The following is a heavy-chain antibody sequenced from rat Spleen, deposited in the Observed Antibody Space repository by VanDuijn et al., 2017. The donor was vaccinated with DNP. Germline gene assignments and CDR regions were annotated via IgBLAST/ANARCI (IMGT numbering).Heavy chain of an antibody. J-gene: IGHJ2*01. Sequence: EVQLVESDGGLVQPGRSLKLSCVSSGFTFSNSDMAWVRQTPTKGLEWVVSISTSGGSTFYRDSVKGRFTASRDNVKSTLFLQMDSLRSEDTATYYCVRGANWSLGFHFDYWGQGVMVTVSS. CDR2: ISTSGGST. V-gene: IGHV5S23*01. CDR1: GFTFSNSD. CDR3: VRGANWSLGFHFDY. D-gene: IGHD5-1*01.